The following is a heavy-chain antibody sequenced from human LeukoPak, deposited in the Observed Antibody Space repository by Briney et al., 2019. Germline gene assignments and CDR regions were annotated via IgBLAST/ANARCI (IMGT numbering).Heavy chain of an antibody. V-gene: IGHV3-48*01. D-gene: IGHD3-22*01. J-gene: IGHJ4*02. CDR2: ISSSSSTI. Sequence: GGSLRLSCAASGFTFSSYSMNWVRQAPGKGLEWVSYISSSSSTIYYADSVKGRFTISRDNSKNTLYLQMNSLRVEDTAVYYCATLPYYYDSSGSYYFDYWGQGTLVTVSS. CDR1: GFTFSSYS. CDR3: ATLPYYYDSSGSYYFDY.